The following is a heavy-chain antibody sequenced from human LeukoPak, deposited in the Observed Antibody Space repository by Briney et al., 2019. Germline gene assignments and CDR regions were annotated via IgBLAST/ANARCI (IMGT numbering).Heavy chain of an antibody. CDR2: FDPEDGET. V-gene: IGHV1-24*01. D-gene: IGHD4-17*01. J-gene: IGHJ4*02. Sequence: ASVKVSFKVSGYTLTELSMHWVRQAPGKGLEWMGGFDPEDGETIYAQKFQGRVTMTEDTSTDTAYMELSGLRSEDTAVYYCASRSVVDGDYVPFDYWGQGTLVTVSS. CDR3: ASRSVVDGDYVPFDY. CDR1: GYTLTELS.